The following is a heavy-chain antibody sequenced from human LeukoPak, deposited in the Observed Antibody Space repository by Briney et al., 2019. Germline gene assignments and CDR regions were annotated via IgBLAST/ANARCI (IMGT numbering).Heavy chain of an antibody. V-gene: IGHV4-61*02. Sequence: SQTLSLTCTVSGGSISSETYYWTWVRQPAGKGLEWIGRIYSSGSTSYNPSLKSRVAISVDTSKNQFSLELNSVTASDTAVYYCARGGRGFDPWGQGTLVTVSS. CDR1: GGSISSETYY. J-gene: IGHJ5*02. CDR2: IYSSGST. CDR3: ARGGRGFDP.